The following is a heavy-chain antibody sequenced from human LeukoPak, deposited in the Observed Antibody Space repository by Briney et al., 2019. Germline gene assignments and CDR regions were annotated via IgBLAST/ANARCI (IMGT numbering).Heavy chain of an antibody. CDR1: GFTFNLHA. Sequence: PGGSLRLSCTTSGFTFNLHAMTWVCQAPGKGLEWVATITHTGTRTYHADSVKGRFTISRDNSRGTLFLQMGSLRADDTAVYYCASSRRGYDTGWNYFDYWGQGTLVTVSS. CDR3: ASSRRGYDTGWNYFDY. V-gene: IGHV3-23*01. D-gene: IGHD6-19*01. CDR2: ITHTGTRT. J-gene: IGHJ4*02.